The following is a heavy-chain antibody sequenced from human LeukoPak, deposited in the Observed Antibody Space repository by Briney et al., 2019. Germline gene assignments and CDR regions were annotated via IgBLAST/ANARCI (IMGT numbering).Heavy chain of an antibody. D-gene: IGHD2-21*02. Sequence: SETLSLTCTVSGGSISSYYWSWIRQPPGKGLEWIGYISYSGSTNYNPSLKSRVTMSVDTSKNQFSLKLSFVTAADTAVYYCATSPLCGGDCQLYYFDYWGQGTLVTVSS. J-gene: IGHJ4*02. CDR3: ATSPLCGGDCQLYYFDY. CDR1: GGSISSYY. CDR2: ISYSGST. V-gene: IGHV4-59*12.